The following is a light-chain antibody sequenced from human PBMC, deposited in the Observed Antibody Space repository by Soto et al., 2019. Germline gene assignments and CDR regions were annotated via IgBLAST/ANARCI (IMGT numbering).Light chain of an antibody. J-gene: IGKJ1*01. CDR2: GTS. V-gene: IGKV3D-20*02. Sequence: EIVLTQSPATLSLSPGERATLSCRASQSVNSGYLAWFQQKRGRAPRLLIYGTSGRATGIPDRFSGNGSRTDFTLTISRLEPEDFAVYYCQKFNKWPWTFGQGTKVE. CDR3: QKFNKWPWT. CDR1: QSVNSGY.